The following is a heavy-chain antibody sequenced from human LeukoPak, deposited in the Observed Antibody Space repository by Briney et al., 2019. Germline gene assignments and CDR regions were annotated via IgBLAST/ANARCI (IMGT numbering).Heavy chain of an antibody. CDR2: ISAYNGNT. CDR3: ARDHDYYGSGSYYGMDV. CDR1: GSTFTSYG. J-gene: IGHJ6*02. Sequence: ASVKVSRKASGSTFTSYGISWVRQAPGQGLEWMGWISAYNGNTNYAQKLQGRVTMTTDTSTSTAYMELRSLRSDDTAVYYCARDHDYYGSGSYYGMDVWGQGTTVTVSS. V-gene: IGHV1-18*01. D-gene: IGHD3-10*01.